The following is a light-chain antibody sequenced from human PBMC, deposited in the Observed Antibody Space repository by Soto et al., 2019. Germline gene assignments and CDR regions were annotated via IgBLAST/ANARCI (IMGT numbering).Light chain of an antibody. Sequence: EMVLTQSPGTLSLSPGGRATLSCRASQSVTSNYLAWYQQKPGQAPRLLVYGASSRATGISDRFSGSGSGTDFTLTISRLEPEDFAVYYCQHYVSPPITFGQGTRLEIK. CDR1: QSVTSNY. J-gene: IGKJ5*01. CDR2: GAS. CDR3: QHYVSPPIT. V-gene: IGKV3-20*01.